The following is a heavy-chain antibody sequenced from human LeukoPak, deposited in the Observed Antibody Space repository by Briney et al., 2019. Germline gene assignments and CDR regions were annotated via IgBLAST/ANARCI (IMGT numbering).Heavy chain of an antibody. V-gene: IGHV3-74*01. Sequence: GGSLRLSCAATGFTSVNYAMSWVRQAPGKGLVWLSRINNDGSSTIYADSVKGRFTFSRDNAENTLFLEMSSLRVEDTAVYYCVRERNNFWSGHHSIFDSWGQGTLVTVSS. CDR1: GFTSVNYA. CDR3: VRERNNFWSGHHSIFDS. D-gene: IGHD3-3*01. CDR2: INNDGSST. J-gene: IGHJ4*02.